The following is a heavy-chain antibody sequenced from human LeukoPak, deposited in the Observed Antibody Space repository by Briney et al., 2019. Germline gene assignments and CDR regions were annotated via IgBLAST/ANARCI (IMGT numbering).Heavy chain of an antibody. V-gene: IGHV3-7*01. CDR1: GFTFSSYW. CDR2: IKQDGSEK. J-gene: IGHJ4*02. CDR3: ARAGEYNWNFQGFDY. Sequence: GGPLRLSCAASGFTFSSYWMSWVRQAPGKGLEWVANIKQDGSEKYYVDSVKGRFTISRDNAKNSLYLQMNSLRAEDTAVYYCARAGEYNWNFQGFDYWGQGTLVTVSS. D-gene: IGHD1-7*01.